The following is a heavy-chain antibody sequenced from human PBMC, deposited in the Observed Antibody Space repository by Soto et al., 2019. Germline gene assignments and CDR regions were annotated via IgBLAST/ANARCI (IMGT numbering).Heavy chain of an antibody. CDR3: AKGNLLRYFDWLLSKADYYYMDV. CDR1: GFTFSSYA. V-gene: IGHV3-23*01. CDR2: ISGSGGST. Sequence: GGSLRLSCAASGFTFSSYAMSWVRQAPGKGLEWVSAISGSGGSTYYADSVKGRFTISRDNSKNTLYLQMNSLRAEDTAVYYCAKGNLLRYFDWLLSKADYYYMDVWGKGTTVTVSS. J-gene: IGHJ6*03. D-gene: IGHD3-9*01.